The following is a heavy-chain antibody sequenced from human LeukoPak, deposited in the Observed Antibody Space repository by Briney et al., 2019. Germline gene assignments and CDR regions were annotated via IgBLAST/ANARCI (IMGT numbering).Heavy chain of an antibody. Sequence: GGSLRLSCAASGFTFSSYLMSWGRQAPGKGLEWVANINQDGSEEYYVDSVKGRFTISRDNAKNSLYLQMNSLRVEDTAAYFCARGGDCSGGSCYGDRYFDCWGQGTLVTVSS. CDR1: GFTFSSYL. D-gene: IGHD2-15*01. V-gene: IGHV3-7*01. CDR2: INQDGSEE. J-gene: IGHJ4*02. CDR3: ARGGDCSGGSCYGDRYFDC.